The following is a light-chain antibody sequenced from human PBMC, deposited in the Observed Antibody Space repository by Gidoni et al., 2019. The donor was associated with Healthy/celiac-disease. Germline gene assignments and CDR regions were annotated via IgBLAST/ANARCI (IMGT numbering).Light chain of an antibody. CDR2: SNN. CDR3: AACDDSLNGYV. V-gene: IGLV1-44*01. CDR1: SSNIGSNT. J-gene: IGLJ1*01. Sequence: SVLTQPPSASGTPGQRVTISCSGSSSNIGSNTVNWYQQLPGTAPKLLIYSNNQRPSGVPARFSGSKSGTSASLAISGLQSEDEADYYCAACDDSLNGYVFGTGTKVTVL.